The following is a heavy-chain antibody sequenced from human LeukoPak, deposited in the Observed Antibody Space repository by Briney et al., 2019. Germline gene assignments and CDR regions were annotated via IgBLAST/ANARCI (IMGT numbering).Heavy chain of an antibody. V-gene: IGHV3-23*01. CDR1: GFTFSSYW. CDR2: ISGSGGST. CDR3: AKLLDGTAPWAAGRSWDY. D-gene: IGHD6-13*01. J-gene: IGHJ4*02. Sequence: GGSLRLSCAASGFTFSSYWMSWVRRAPGKGLEWVSAISGSGGSTYYADSVKGRFTISRDNSKNTLYLQMNSLRAEDTAVYYCAKLLDGTAPWAAGRSWDYWGQGTLVTVSS.